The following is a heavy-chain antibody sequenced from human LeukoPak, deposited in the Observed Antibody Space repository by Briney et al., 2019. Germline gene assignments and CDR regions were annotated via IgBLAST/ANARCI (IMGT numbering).Heavy chain of an antibody. D-gene: IGHD3-10*01. J-gene: IGHJ5*02. CDR3: ARGDPNYYGSGSYFIGWFDP. V-gene: IGHV4-34*01. CDR2: INHSGST. Sequence: PSETLSLTCPVYGGSFSDYYWTWIRQPPRKGLEWIGEINHSGSTNYKPSLKSRVTISVDTSKNQFSLKLSSVTAADTAVYYCARGDPNYYGSGSYFIGWFDPWGQGTLVTVSS. CDR1: GGSFSDYY.